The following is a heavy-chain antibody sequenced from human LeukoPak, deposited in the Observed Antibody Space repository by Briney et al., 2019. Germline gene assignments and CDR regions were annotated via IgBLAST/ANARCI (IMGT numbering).Heavy chain of an antibody. CDR3: AKDNKGIAAAGSDAFDI. CDR1: GFTFSSYA. D-gene: IGHD6-13*01. V-gene: IGHV3-23*01. Sequence: GGSLRLSCAASGFTFSSYAMSWVRQAPGKGLEWVSAIRGIGGSTYYADSVKGRLTISRDNSKNTLYLQMNSLRAEDTAVYYCAKDNKGIAAAGSDAFDIWGQGTMVTVSS. J-gene: IGHJ3*02. CDR2: IRGIGGST.